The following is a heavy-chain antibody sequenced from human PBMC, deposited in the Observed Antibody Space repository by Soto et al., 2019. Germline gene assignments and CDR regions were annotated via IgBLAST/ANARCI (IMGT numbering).Heavy chain of an antibody. J-gene: IGHJ5*02. CDR2: IYYSGST. CDR3: ARFGDSSDP. Sequence: SETLSLTCAVSGGSISSGGYSWSWIRQPPGKGLEWIGYIYYSGSTYYNPSLKSRVTISVDTSKNQFSLKLSSVTAADTAVYYCARFGDSSDPWGQGTLVTVSS. V-gene: IGHV4-30-4*07. CDR1: GGSISSGGYS. D-gene: IGHD4-17*01.